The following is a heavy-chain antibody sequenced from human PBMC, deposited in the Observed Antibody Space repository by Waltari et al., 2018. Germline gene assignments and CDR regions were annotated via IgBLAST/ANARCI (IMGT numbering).Heavy chain of an antibody. V-gene: IGHV4-59*01. Sequence: QVQLQESGPGLVKPSETLSLTCTVSGGPIRSYYWSWIRQPPGKGLEWIGYIYYSGSTNDNPSLKSRVTISVDTSKNQFSLKLSSVTAADTAVYYCARSVNPVAAIYFDYWGQGTLVTVSS. CDR2: IYYSGST. J-gene: IGHJ4*02. CDR3: ARSVNPVAAIYFDY. CDR1: GGPIRSYY. D-gene: IGHD2-15*01.